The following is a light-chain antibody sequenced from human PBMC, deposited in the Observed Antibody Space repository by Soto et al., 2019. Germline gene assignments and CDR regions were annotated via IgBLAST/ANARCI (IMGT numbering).Light chain of an antibody. Sequence: DIQMTQSPSTLSASVGDRVTITCRASQSISSWLAWYQQKPGKAPKLLIYKASSLESGVPSRFSGSGSGTEFTLTISSLQPDDFATSYCQQYINYWTFGQGTKVEIK. J-gene: IGKJ1*01. CDR2: KAS. V-gene: IGKV1-5*03. CDR1: QSISSW. CDR3: QQYINYWT.